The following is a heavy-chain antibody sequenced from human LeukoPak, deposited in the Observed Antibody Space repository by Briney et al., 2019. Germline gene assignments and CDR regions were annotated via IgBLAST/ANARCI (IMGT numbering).Heavy chain of an antibody. CDR3: VSTMTFDY. J-gene: IGHJ4*02. V-gene: IGHV3-7*01. CDR1: GFTLSNYW. D-gene: IGHD3-22*01. CDR2: INQDGSVK. Sequence: GGSLRLSCAVSGFTLSNYWMSWVRQAPGKGLEWVANINQDGSVKYYVDSVKGRFTISRDNAKNSLYLQMNSLRAEDTAVYFCVSTMTFDYWGQGTLVTVSS.